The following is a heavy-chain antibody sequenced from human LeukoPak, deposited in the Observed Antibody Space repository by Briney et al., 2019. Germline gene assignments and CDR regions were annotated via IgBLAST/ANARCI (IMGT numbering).Heavy chain of an antibody. CDR1: GFTFSSYG. J-gene: IGHJ6*04. V-gene: IGHV3-33*01. Sequence: GGSLRLSCAASGFTFSSYGMHWVRQAPGKGLEGVAVIWYDGSKKYYADSVKGRFTISRDNSKNTLYLQMNSLRAEDTAVYYCARSLYDIWAGPYGMDVWGKGTTVTVSS. CDR2: IWYDGSKK. CDR3: ARSLYDIWAGPYGMDV. D-gene: IGHD3-9*01.